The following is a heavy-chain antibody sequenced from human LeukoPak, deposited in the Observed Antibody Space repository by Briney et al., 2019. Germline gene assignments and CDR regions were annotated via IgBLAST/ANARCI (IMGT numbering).Heavy chain of an antibody. J-gene: IGHJ4*02. CDR1: GSRFSSFE. V-gene: IGHV3-48*03. CDR3: ARGASWIQLWQFDH. Sequence: GASLRLSCASSGSRFSSFEMNGVRLAPGRGLEWGSYITSGGRTMYYADSVKGRFTISRDNPKHLLSLHINRLGDQDTGVYFCARGASWIQLWQFDHWGQRTQVTV. CDR2: ITSGGRTM. D-gene: IGHD5-18*01.